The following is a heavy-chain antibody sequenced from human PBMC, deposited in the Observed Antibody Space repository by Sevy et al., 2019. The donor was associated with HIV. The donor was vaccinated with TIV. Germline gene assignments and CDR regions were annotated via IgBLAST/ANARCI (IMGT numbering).Heavy chain of an antibody. V-gene: IGHV3-21*01. CDR1: GFTFSSYS. CDR3: ARFETIALTTGDY. Sequence: GGSLRLSCAASGFTFSSYSMNWVRQAPGKGLEWVSSISRDSIYIFYADSVKGRFTISRDNAKNSLYLQMNSLRAEDTAVYYCARFETIALTTGDYWGQGTLVTVSS. D-gene: IGHD3-3*02. CDR2: ISRDSIYI. J-gene: IGHJ4*02.